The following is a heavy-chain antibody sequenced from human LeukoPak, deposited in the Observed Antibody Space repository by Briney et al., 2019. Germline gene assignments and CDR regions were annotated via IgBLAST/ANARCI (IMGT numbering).Heavy chain of an antibody. CDR1: GGSISSGGYS. J-gene: IGHJ4*02. V-gene: IGHV4-30-4*07. CDR2: IYYSGST. D-gene: IGHD3-22*01. Sequence: SETLSLTCAVSGGSISSGGYSWSWIRQPPGKGLEWIGYIYYSGSTYYNPSLKSRVTISVDTSKNQFSLKLSSVTAADTAVYYCAEGGYYYDSSGYYPFDYWGQGTLVTVSS. CDR3: AEGGYYYDSSGYYPFDY.